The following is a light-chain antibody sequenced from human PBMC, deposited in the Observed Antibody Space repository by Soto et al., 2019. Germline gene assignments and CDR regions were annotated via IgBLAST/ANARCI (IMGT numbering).Light chain of an antibody. CDR3: SSYTTSSTYV. Sequence: QPALTQPASVCGSPGQSITISCTGSRSDIGSYDFVSWYQQHPGKFPKLIIYEVTHRPSGVSHRFSGSKSGSTASLTISGLQAEDEADYYCSSYTTSSTYVFGTGT. V-gene: IGLV2-14*01. CDR2: EVT. CDR1: RSDIGSYDF. J-gene: IGLJ1*01.